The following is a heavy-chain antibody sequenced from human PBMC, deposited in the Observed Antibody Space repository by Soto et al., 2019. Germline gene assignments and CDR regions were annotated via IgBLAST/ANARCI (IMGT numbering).Heavy chain of an antibody. Sequence: VQLVESGGGLVKPGGSLRLSCAASGFTFRSFGINWVRQAPGKGLEWVSSISSHSDYIYYADSVKGRFSISRDNAKNSVSLQMNSLRAEDTAVYYCARVLGSGLNWLDPWGQGTLVTVSS. CDR1: GFTFRSFG. CDR2: ISSHSDYI. J-gene: IGHJ5*02. D-gene: IGHD3-10*01. CDR3: ARVLGSGLNWLDP. V-gene: IGHV3-21*01.